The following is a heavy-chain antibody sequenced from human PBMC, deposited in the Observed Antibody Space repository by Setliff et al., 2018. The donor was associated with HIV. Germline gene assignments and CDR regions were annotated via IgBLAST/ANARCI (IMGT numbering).Heavy chain of an antibody. V-gene: IGHV4-4*07. CDR1: GGSFGDYH. CDR3: AGDRHYSGLGSYGP. J-gene: IGHJ5*02. D-gene: IGHD3-10*01. CDR2: ILRSGTT. Sequence: SETLSLTCTLSGGSFGDYHWSWIRQPAGRGLEWIGRILRSGTTDYKFSLKSRVTIPIDTSRNQFSLRLTSVTAEDTAVYYCAGDRHYSGLGSYGPWGPGTLVTVSS.